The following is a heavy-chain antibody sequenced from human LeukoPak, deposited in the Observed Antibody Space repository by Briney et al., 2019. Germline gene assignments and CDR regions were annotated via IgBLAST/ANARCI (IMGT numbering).Heavy chain of an antibody. J-gene: IGHJ5*02. CDR2: INPSGGDT. V-gene: IGHV1-46*01. CDR3: ARYLAWFHP. CDR1: GYPFPPYY. Sequence: ASVKVSCKASGYPFPPYYLRRVRQAPGQGLEWMRFINPSGGDTSDAQKFQGRATMTRDTSTTTVYMELSSLRSEDTAVYYCARYLAWFHPWGQGTLVTVSS.